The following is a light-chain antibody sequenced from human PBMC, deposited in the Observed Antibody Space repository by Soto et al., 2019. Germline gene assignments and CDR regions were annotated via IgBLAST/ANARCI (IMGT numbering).Light chain of an antibody. V-gene: IGLV1-40*01. CDR1: SSNIGAGYD. J-gene: IGLJ2*01. Sequence: QSVLTQPPSVSGAPGQRVKISCTGSSSNIGAGYDVHWYQQVPGTAPKLLIYANTNRPSGVPDRFSGSKSGTSASLAITGLQAEDEADYYCQSYDSSLSEDVVFGGGTKVTVL. CDR3: QSYDSSLSEDVV. CDR2: ANT.